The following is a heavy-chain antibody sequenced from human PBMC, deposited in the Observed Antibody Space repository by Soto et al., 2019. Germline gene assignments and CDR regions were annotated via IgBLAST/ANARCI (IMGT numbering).Heavy chain of an antibody. D-gene: IGHD3-22*01. CDR3: ESGYYYDRRFDY. Sequence: KPSETLSLTCAVYGGSFSGYYWSWIRQPPGKGLEWIGEINHSGSTNYNPSLKSRVTISVDTSKNQFSLKLSSVTAADTAVYYCESGYYYDRRFDYWGQGTLVTVSS. CDR1: GGSFSGYY. V-gene: IGHV4-34*01. CDR2: INHSGST. J-gene: IGHJ4*02.